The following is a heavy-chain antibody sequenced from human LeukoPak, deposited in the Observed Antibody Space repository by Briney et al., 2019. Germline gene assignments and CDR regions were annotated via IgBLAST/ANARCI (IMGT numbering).Heavy chain of an antibody. V-gene: IGHV3-48*04. Sequence: PGGSLRLSCAASGFTFSSHSMNWVRQAPGKGLEWLSYITPSGFTVYSDSVQGRFTISRDSAKNSVYLQMNSLTAEDTAMYYCARDGAFTVPHWWFDLWGRGTLVTVSS. J-gene: IGHJ2*01. CDR1: GFTFSSHS. D-gene: IGHD3-10*02. CDR2: ITPSGFTV. CDR3: ARDGAFTVPHWWFDL.